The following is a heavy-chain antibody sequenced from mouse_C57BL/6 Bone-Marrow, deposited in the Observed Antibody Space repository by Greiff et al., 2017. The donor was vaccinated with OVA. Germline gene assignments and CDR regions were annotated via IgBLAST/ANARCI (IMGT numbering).Heavy chain of an antibody. CDR2: ISDGGSYT. V-gene: IGHV5-4*01. D-gene: IGHD3-2*02. J-gene: IGHJ3*01. CDR3: ARDQSSGLFAY. CDR1: GFTFSSYA. Sequence: EVKVEESGGGLVKPGGSLKLSCAASGFTFSSYAMSWVRQTPEKRLEWVATISDGGSYTYYPDNVKGRFTISRDNAKNNLYLQMSHLKSEDTAMYYCARDQSSGLFAYWGQGTLVTVSA.